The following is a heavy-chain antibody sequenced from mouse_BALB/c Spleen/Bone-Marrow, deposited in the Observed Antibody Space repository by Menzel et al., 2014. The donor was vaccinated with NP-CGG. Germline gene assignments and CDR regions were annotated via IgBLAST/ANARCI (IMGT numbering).Heavy chain of an antibody. V-gene: IGHV5-12-2*01. CDR2: ISNGGGIT. J-gene: IGHJ2*01. Sequence: EVKVVESGGGLVQPGGSLKLSCAASGFTFGSYTMSWVRLTPETRLEGVAYISNGGGITYYSDTVKGRFTISRDNAKNTLYLQMNSLKSEDTAMYYCARHYGSGVFYFDYWGQGTTLTVSS. D-gene: IGHD1-1*01. CDR3: ARHYGSGVFYFDY. CDR1: GFTFGSYT.